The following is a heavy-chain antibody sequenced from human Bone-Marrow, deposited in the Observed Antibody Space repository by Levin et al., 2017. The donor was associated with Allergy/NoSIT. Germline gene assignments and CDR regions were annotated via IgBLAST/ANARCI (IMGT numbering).Heavy chain of an antibody. Sequence: GESLKISCAASGFTFSSHGMHWVRQAPGKGLEWVTNIWYDGSKEYYADSVKGRFTISRDNSKNTFYLQINSLRVEDTAVYYCARGTGYGDYILDYWGQGTRVTVSS. CDR2: IWYDGSKE. V-gene: IGHV3-33*01. J-gene: IGHJ4*02. CDR1: GFTFSSHG. CDR3: ARGTGYGDYILDY. D-gene: IGHD4-17*01.